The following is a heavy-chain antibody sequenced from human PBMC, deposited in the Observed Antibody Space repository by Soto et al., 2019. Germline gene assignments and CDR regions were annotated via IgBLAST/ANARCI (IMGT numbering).Heavy chain of an antibody. CDR3: ARHEALLGWPEFDY. J-gene: IGHJ4*01. D-gene: IGHD2-15*01. CDR2: IDPSDSYT. CDR1: GYSFTSYW. V-gene: IGHV5-10-1*01. Sequence: GESLKISCKGSGYSFTSYWISWVRQMPGKGLEWMGRIDPSDSYTNYSSSFEGHVTISSDKSISTAYLQWSSLKSSDTAMYYCARHEALLGWPEFDYWGQGTLVTVSS.